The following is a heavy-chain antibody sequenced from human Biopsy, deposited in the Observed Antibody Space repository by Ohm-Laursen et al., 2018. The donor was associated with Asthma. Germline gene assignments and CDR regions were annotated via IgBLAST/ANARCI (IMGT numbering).Heavy chain of an antibody. CDR3: AKITTDRQKANNWFDP. J-gene: IGHJ5*02. Sequence: SLRLSCAASGFTFSNYGMHWVRQAPGKGLEWVSSISASGVRTFYADSVKGRFIVSRDSSRNTLYLQLSTLRVEDTAVYFCAKITTDRQKANNWFDPWGQGTLVTVSS. V-gene: IGHV3-23*01. D-gene: IGHD3-22*01. CDR2: ISASGVRT. CDR1: GFTFSNYG.